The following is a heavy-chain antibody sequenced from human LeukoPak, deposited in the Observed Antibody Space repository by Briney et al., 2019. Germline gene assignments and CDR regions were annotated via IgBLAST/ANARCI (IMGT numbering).Heavy chain of an antibody. CDR3: ARMTTGHDY. V-gene: IGHV4-34*01. CDR1: GTSFSSYY. CDR2: VNHSGYT. J-gene: IGHJ4*02. D-gene: IGHD4-17*01. Sequence: SETLSLTCGLSGTSFSSYYCSWIRQTPGKGLEWIGEVNHSGYTNMNPSLKSRVTISVDTSKNQFSLMMTSVTAADTAVYFCARMTTGHDYWGQGILVTVSS.